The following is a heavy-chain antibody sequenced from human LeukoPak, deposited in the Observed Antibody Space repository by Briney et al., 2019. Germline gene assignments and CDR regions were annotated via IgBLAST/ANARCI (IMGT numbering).Heavy chain of an antibody. D-gene: IGHD3-10*01. J-gene: IGHJ5*02. CDR1: GYTFTVYY. V-gene: IGHV1-2*02. Sequence: GASVTVSCKASGYTFTVYYMHWVRQAPGQGREGMGWINPNSGGTNYAQKFQGRVTMTRDTSISTAYMELSRLRSDDTAVYYCARELGLLWFGKPSNWFDPWGQGTLVTVSS. CDR3: ARELGLLWFGKPSNWFDP. CDR2: INPNSGGT.